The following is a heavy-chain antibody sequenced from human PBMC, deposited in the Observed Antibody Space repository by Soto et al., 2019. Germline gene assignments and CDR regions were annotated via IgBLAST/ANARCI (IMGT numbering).Heavy chain of an antibody. CDR3: ARQYYDFWSGDRWFDP. Sequence: QVQLVQSGAEVKKPGASVKVSCKASGYTFTSYDINWVRQATGQGLEWMGWMNPNSGNTGYAQKFQGRVTMNRNTSISTAYMELSSLRSEDTAVYYCARQYYDFWSGDRWFDPWGQGTLVTVSS. J-gene: IGHJ5*02. CDR2: MNPNSGNT. D-gene: IGHD3-3*01. CDR1: GYTFTSYD. V-gene: IGHV1-8*01.